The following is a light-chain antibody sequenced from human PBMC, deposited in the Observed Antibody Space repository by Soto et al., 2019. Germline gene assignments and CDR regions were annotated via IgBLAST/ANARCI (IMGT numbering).Light chain of an antibody. CDR3: HHYGNSLT. V-gene: IGKV3-20*01. CDR2: GAS. J-gene: IGKJ1*01. Sequence: EIVLTQSPGSLSLSPGERATLSCRASQSVRSDDLAWYQQKPGQAPRLLVYGASSRATGIPDRFSDSGSGTDFTLTIRGLEPEDFAVYYFHHYGNSLTFGQGTKVEIK. CDR1: QSVRSDD.